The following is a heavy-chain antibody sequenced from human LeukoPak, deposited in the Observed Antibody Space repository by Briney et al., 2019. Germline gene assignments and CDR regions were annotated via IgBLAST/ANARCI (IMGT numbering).Heavy chain of an antibody. CDR2: VSGGGGST. D-gene: IGHD3-9*01. Sequence: PGGSLRLSCAASGFTFRSYAMSWVRQAPGQGLEWVSAVSGGGGSTYYADSVKGRFTISRDNSKTTLYLQMNRLRAEDTAVYYCAISYDILTGYDYWGQGTLVTVSS. CDR3: AISYDILTGYDY. CDR1: GFTFRSYA. V-gene: IGHV3-23*01. J-gene: IGHJ4*02.